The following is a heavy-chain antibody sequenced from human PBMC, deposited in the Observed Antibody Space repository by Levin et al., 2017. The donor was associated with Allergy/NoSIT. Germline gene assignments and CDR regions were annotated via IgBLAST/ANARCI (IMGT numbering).Heavy chain of an antibody. CDR3: ARGEGYGSGSYPLDY. J-gene: IGHJ4*02. D-gene: IGHD3-10*01. CDR2: IWYDGSNK. V-gene: IGHV3-33*01. Sequence: LSLTCAASGFTFSSYGMHWVRQAPGKGLEWVAVIWYDGSNKYYADSVKGRFTISRDNSKNTLYLQMNSLRAEDTAVYYCARGEGYGSGSYPLDYWGQGTLVTVSS. CDR1: GFTFSSYG.